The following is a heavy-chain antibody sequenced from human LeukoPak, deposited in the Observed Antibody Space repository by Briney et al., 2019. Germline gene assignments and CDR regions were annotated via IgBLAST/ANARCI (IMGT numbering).Heavy chain of an antibody. V-gene: IGHV4-59*01. D-gene: IGHD6-19*01. CDR3: ARDSGSGWFYFDY. Sequence: SETLSLTCTVSGGSPSSYYWSWIRQSPGKGLEWIAYIHYSGSTNYNPSLKSRLTISVDTSKNQFSLKLSSVTAADTAVYYCARDSGSGWFYFDYWGQGTLVTVSS. CDR1: GGSPSSYY. J-gene: IGHJ4*02. CDR2: IHYSGST.